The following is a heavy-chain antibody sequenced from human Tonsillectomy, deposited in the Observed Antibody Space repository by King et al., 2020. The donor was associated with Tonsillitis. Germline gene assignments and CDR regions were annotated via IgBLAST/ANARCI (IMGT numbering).Heavy chain of an antibody. CDR1: GGSISSYY. J-gene: IGHJ4*02. Sequence: QMQLQESGPGLVKPSETLSLTCTVSGGSISSYYWSWIRQPPGKGLEWIGYIYYSGSTNYNPSLKSRVTISVDTSKNQFSLKLSSVTAADTAVYYCARVAVPTVTAFDYWGQGTLVTVSS. CDR3: ARVAVPTVTAFDY. V-gene: IGHV4-59*01. D-gene: IGHD4-17*01. CDR2: IYYSGST.